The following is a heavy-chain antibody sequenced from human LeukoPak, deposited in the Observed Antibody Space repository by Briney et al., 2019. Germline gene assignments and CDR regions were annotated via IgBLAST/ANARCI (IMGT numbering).Heavy chain of an antibody. Sequence: GGSLRLSCAASGFTFSSYSMNWVRQAPGKGLEWVSYISSSSSTIYYADSVKGRFSISRDNAKNSLYLQMNSLRAEDTAVYYCARASGSYYEYFQHWGQGTLVTVSS. V-gene: IGHV3-48*04. CDR1: GFTFSSYS. CDR2: ISSSSSTI. CDR3: ARASGSYYEYFQH. J-gene: IGHJ1*01. D-gene: IGHD1-26*01.